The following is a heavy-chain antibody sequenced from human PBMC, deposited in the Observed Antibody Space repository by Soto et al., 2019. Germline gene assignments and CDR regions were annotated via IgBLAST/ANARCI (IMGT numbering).Heavy chain of an antibody. CDR1: GGTFSSYT. V-gene: IGHV1-69*02. Sequence: SVKVSCKASGGTFSSYTISWVRQAPGQGLEWMGRIIPILGIANYAQKFQGRVTMTEDTSTDTAYMELSSLRSEDTAVYYCATGTYNYYDSSGSRYYFDYWGQGTLVTISS. J-gene: IGHJ4*02. CDR2: IIPILGIA. CDR3: ATGTYNYYDSSGSRYYFDY. D-gene: IGHD3-22*01.